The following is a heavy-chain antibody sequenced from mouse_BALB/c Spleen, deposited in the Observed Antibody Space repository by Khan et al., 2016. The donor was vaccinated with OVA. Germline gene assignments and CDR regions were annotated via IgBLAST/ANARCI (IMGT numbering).Heavy chain of an antibody. Sequence: VQLQQSGPELVKPGASVKMSCKASGYTFTSYVMHWVKQKPGQGLEWIGYINPYNDGTKYNETFKGKATLTSDKYSSTAYMELSSLNSEDSAVYYCARAFYYYGSSGAAYWGQGTLVTVSA. D-gene: IGHD1-1*01. V-gene: IGHV1S136*01. CDR1: GYTFTSYV. J-gene: IGHJ3*01. CDR3: ARAFYYYGSSGAAY. CDR2: INPYNDGT.